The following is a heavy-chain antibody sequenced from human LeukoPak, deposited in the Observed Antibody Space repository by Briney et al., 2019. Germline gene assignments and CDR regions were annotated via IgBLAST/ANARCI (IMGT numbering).Heavy chain of an antibody. J-gene: IGHJ4*02. CDR2: IYTSGST. D-gene: IGHD3-22*01. CDR3: ARELDSSGYYG. CDR1: GGSFSGYY. Sequence: SETLSLTRAVYGGSFSGYYWSWIRQPAGKGLEWIGRIYTSGSTNYNPSLKSRVTMSVDTSKNQLSLKLSSVTAADTAVYYCARELDSSGYYGWGQGTLVTVSS. V-gene: IGHV4-4*07.